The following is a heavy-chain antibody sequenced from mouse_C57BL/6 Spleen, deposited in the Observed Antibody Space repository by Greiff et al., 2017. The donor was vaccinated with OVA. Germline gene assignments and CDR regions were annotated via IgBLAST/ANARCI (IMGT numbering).Heavy chain of an antibody. D-gene: IGHD2-3*01. CDR2: ISDGGSYT. CDR3: ARDPDGYYQAWFAY. CDR1: GFTFSSYA. Sequence: EVQVVESGGGLVKPGGSLKLSCAASGFTFSSYAMSWVRQTPEKRLEWVATISDGGSYTYYPDNVKGRFTISRDNAKNNLYLQMSHLKSEDTAMYYCARDPDGYYQAWFAYWGQGTLVTVSA. J-gene: IGHJ3*01. V-gene: IGHV5-4*01.